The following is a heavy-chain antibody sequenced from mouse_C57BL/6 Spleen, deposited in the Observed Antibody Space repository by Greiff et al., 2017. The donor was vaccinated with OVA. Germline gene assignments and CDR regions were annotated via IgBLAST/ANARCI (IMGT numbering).Heavy chain of an antibody. CDR1: GYAFSSYW. CDR2: IYPGDGDT. Sequence: QVQLQQSGAELVKPGASVKISCKASGYAFSSYWMNWVKQRPGKGLEWIGQIYPGDGDTNYNGKFKGKATLTADKSSSTAYMQLSSLTSEDSAVYFCARAPYGSSYNYFDYWGQGTTLTVSS. CDR3: ARAPYGSSYNYFDY. V-gene: IGHV1-80*01. D-gene: IGHD1-1*01. J-gene: IGHJ2*01.